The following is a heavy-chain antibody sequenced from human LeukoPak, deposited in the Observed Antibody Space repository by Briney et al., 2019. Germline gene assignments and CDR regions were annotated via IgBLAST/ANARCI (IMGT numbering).Heavy chain of an antibody. D-gene: IGHD3-9*01. J-gene: IGHJ4*02. CDR1: GYTFTSYG. Sequence: GASVKVSCKASGYTFTSYGISWVRQAPGQGLEWMGWISAYNGNTNYAQKLQGRVTMTTDTSTSTVYMELKSLRSDDTAVYYCARVPYDVLTGYSTYYFDYWGRGTLVTVSS. CDR3: ARVPYDVLTGYSTYYFDY. CDR2: ISAYNGNT. V-gene: IGHV1-18*04.